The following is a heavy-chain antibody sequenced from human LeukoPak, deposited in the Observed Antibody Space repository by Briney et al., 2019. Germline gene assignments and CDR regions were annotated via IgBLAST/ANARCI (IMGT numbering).Heavy chain of an antibody. CDR1: GFTFSDYY. D-gene: IGHD1-26*01. CDR3: ARDLNSGSSEHYFDY. V-gene: IGHV3-11*01. Sequence: PGGSLRVSCAASGFTFSDYYISWIRQAPGKGLEWVSYISSSGSTIYYADSVKGRFTISRDNAKNSLYLQMNSLRAEDTAVYYCARDLNSGSSEHYFDYWGQGTLVTVSS. J-gene: IGHJ4*02. CDR2: ISSSGSTI.